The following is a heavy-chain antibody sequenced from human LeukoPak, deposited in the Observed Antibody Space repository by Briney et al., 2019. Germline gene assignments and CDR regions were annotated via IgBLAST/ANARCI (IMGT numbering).Heavy chain of an antibody. CDR1: EFTFSNYW. J-gene: IGHJ5*02. Sequence: GGSLRLSCAASEFTFSNYWMRWVRQAPGKGLERVANINQDGSKKYVDSVKGRFAISRDNTKNSLHLQMSSLRPEDTAVYYCVREWVDWRQGYNWFDRWGQGTLATVSS. V-gene: IGHV3-7*01. CDR3: VREWVDWRQGYNWFDR. D-gene: IGHD1-1*01. CDR2: INQDGSKK.